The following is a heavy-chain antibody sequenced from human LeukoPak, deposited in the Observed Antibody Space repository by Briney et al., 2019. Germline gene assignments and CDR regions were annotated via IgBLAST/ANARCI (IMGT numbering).Heavy chain of an antibody. D-gene: IGHD6-19*01. CDR3: ARDQISGEDAFDI. V-gene: IGHV3-21*01. CDR1: GFTFSSYS. CDR2: ISSSSSYI. J-gene: IGHJ3*02. Sequence: GGSLRLSCAASGFTFSSYSMNWVRQAPGKGLEWVSSISSSSSYIYYADSVKGRFTISRDNAKNSLYLQMNGLRAEDTAVYYCARDQISGEDAFDIWGQGTMVTVSS.